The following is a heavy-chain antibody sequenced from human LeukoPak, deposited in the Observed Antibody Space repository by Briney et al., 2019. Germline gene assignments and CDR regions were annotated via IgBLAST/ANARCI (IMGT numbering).Heavy chain of an antibody. CDR1: RGSFSGYY. Sequence: SETLSLTCAVYRGSFSGYYWSWIRQPPGKGLEWIGEINHSGSTNYNPSLKSRVTISVDTSKNQFSLKLSSVTAADTAVYYCARDRGYCTNGVCYELSPPTHFDYWGQGTLVTVSS. CDR2: INHSGST. V-gene: IGHV4-34*01. D-gene: IGHD2-8*01. CDR3: ARDRGYCTNGVCYELSPPTHFDY. J-gene: IGHJ4*02.